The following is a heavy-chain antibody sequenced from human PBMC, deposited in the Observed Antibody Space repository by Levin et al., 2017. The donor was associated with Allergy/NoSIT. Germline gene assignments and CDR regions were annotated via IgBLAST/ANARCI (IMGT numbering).Heavy chain of an antibody. Sequence: PGGSLRLSCEASGFSFSNFWMTWVRQTSGMRPQWVASMNQDESQKYYVDSVKGRFTVSRDNAKNSLYLEMHSLRAEDTAVYYCAGDIGPNTYDYWGQGTLVSVSS. J-gene: IGHJ4*02. CDR1: GFSFSNFW. CDR2: MNQDESQK. D-gene: IGHD4/OR15-4a*01. V-gene: IGHV3-7*01. CDR3: AGDIGPNTYDY.